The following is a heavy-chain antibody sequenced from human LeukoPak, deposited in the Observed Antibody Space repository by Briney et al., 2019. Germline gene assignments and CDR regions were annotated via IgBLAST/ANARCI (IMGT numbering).Heavy chain of an antibody. CDR1: WVTFSGFP. Sequence: SVKVSRKASWVTFSGFPISGGPQAPGQRLGWMGGIIPNCGTAIYRKKFQGRVTITTNEFTRTAYMELSRLGSEDTAVYYCATRAYCGGDCYSDAFDIWGQGTMVTVS. V-gene: IGHV1-69*05. CDR3: ATRAYCGGDCYSDAFDI. J-gene: IGHJ3*02. D-gene: IGHD2-21*02. CDR2: IIPNCGTA.